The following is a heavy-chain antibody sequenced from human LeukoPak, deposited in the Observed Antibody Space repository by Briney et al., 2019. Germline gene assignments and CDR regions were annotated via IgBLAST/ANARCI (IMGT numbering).Heavy chain of an antibody. V-gene: IGHV3-23*01. D-gene: IGHD2-8*02. Sequence: PGGSLRLSCAASGFTFSTYAMNWVRQPPGKGLEWVSGISDSGGSKFYADSVKGRFTISRDNSKNTLYLQVSSLRAEDTAIYYCAKGYCPGGACYYSDHWGQGTLVTVSS. CDR3: AKGYCPGGACYYSDH. CDR1: GFTFSTYA. CDR2: ISDSGGSK. J-gene: IGHJ4*02.